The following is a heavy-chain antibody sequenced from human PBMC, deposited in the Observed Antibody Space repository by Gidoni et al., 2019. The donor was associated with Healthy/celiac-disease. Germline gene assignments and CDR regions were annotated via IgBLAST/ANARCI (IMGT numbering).Heavy chain of an antibody. CDR2: INHSGST. CDR3: ARGRARKGYCSSTSCYYFDY. CDR1: GGYCSGYY. D-gene: IGHD2-2*01. V-gene: IGHV4-34*01. Sequence: QVQLQQWGAGLLKPSETLSLTCAVYGGYCSGYYWSWIRPPPGKGLEWIGEINHSGSTNYNPSLKSRVTISVDTSKNQFSLKLSSVTAADTAVYYCARGRARKGYCSSTSCYYFDYWGQGTLVTVSS. J-gene: IGHJ4*02.